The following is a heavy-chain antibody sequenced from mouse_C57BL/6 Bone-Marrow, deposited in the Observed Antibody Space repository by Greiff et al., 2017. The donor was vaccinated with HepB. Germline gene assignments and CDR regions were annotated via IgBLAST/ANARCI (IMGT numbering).Heavy chain of an antibody. CDR3: ARRRGPWFAY. CDR2: ISSGGSYT. J-gene: IGHJ3*01. V-gene: IGHV5-6*02. Sequence: EVKLVESGGDLVKPGGSLKLSCAASGFTFSSYGMSWVRQTPDKRLEWVATISSGGSYTYYPDSVKGRFTISRDNAKNTLYLQMSSLKSEDTAMYYCARRRGPWFAYWGQGTLVTVSA. CDR1: GFTFSSYG.